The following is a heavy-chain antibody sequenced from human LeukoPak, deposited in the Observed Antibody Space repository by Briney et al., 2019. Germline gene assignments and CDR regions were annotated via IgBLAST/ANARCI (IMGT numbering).Heavy chain of an antibody. J-gene: IGHJ6*04. D-gene: IGHD6-13*01. Sequence: SVKVSCKASGGTFSSYAISWVRQAPGQGLEWMGGIIPIFGTANYAQKFQGRVTITADESTSTAYMEMSSLRSEDTAVYYCARDRGRRTAAGTYYYYGMDVWGKGTTVTVSS. CDR1: GGTFSSYA. CDR3: ARDRGRRTAAGTYYYYGMDV. V-gene: IGHV1-69*13. CDR2: IIPIFGTA.